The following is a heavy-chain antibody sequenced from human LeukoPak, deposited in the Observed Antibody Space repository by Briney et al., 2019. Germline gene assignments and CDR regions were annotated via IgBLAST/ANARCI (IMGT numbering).Heavy chain of an antibody. D-gene: IGHD3-3*01. CDR2: ISGDGGST. CDR1: GFTFDDYA. Sequence: EGSLRLSCAASGFTFDDYAMHWVRQAPGKGLEGVSLISGDGGSTYYADSVKGRLTISRENSRNSLYLQMNSLRSEDTAFYYCAKLPSWSGYYDYWSQGTLVTVSS. J-gene: IGHJ4*02. CDR3: AKLPSWSGYYDY. V-gene: IGHV3-43*02.